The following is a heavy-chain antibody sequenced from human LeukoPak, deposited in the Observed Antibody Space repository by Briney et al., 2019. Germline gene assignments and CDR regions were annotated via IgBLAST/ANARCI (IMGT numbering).Heavy chain of an antibody. J-gene: IGHJ4*02. V-gene: IGHV4-30-2*01. CDR1: GGSISSGGYS. CDR3: ARGSDTAMVAFDY. Sequence: SQTLSLTCAVSGGSISSGGYSWSWIRQPPGKGLEWIGYIYHSGSTYYNLSLKSRVTISVDRSKNQFSLKLSSVTAADTAVYYCARGSDTAMVAFDYWGQGTLVTVSS. CDR2: IYHSGST. D-gene: IGHD5-18*01.